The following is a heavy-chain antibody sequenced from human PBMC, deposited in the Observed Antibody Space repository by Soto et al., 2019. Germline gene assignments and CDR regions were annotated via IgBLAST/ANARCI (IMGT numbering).Heavy chain of an antibody. CDR2: ITGGGDNT. CDR3: TQDGGSRDWLTVN. V-gene: IGHV3-23*01. D-gene: IGHD3-9*01. Sequence: EVQLLESGGDLVQPGGSLRLSCAASGFTFTSYAMSWIRQAPGKGLEWVSAITGGGDNTYYADSVKGRFTISRDNSKNPLSLQMNSLRAEDTAFYYCTQDGGSRDWLTVNWGQGNLVPVS. CDR1: GFTFTSYA. J-gene: IGHJ4*02.